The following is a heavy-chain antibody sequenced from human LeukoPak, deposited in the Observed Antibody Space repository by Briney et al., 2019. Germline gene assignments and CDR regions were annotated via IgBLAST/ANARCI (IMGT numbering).Heavy chain of an antibody. CDR3: ARSGYCSSTSCYGLGRYYYYMDV. J-gene: IGHJ6*03. V-gene: IGHV1-18*01. D-gene: IGHD2-2*01. Sequence: GASVKVSCKASGYTFTSYGISWVRQAPGQGLEWMGWISAYNGNTNYAQKLQGRVTMITDTSTSTASMELRSLRSDDTAVYYCARSGYCSSTSCYGLGRYYYYMDVWGKGTTVTVSS. CDR2: ISAYNGNT. CDR1: GYTFTSYG.